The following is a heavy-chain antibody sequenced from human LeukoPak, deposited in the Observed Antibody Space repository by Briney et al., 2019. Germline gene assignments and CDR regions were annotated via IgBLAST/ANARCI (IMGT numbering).Heavy chain of an antibody. CDR3: AKDNGSGWYGNYFDY. J-gene: IGHJ4*02. D-gene: IGHD6-19*01. V-gene: IGHV3-30*02. Sequence: GGSLRLSCAASGFTFDNYGMHWVRQAPGKGLEWVAFIRSDGSIKYYADSVKGRFTISRDNSKNTLYLQMNSLRAEDTAVYYCAKDNGSGWYGNYFDYWGQGTLVTVSS. CDR2: IRSDGSIK. CDR1: GFTFDNYG.